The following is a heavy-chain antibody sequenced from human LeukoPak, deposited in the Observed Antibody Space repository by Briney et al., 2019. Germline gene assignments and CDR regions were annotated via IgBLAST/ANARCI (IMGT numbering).Heavy chain of an antibody. V-gene: IGHV3-21*01. J-gene: IGHJ3*02. Sequence: GGSLRLSCAASGFTFSSYSMNWVRQAPGKGLEWVSSIRSGSSYIYYADSVKGRFTISRDNAKTSLYLQMNSLRAEDTAVYYCARDRLYYPNRVGAFDIWGQGTMVTVSS. CDR3: ARDRLYYPNRVGAFDI. CDR2: IRSGSSYI. CDR1: GFTFSSYS. D-gene: IGHD3-10*01.